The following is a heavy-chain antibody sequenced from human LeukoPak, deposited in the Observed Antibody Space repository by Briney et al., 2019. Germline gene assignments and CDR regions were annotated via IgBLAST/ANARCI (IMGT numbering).Heavy chain of an antibody. V-gene: IGHV2-70*04. CDR3: ARIREWELDY. CDR1: GFSLSTSGMR. Sequence: ESGPTLVNPTQTLTLTCTFSGFSLSTSGMRVSWIRQPPGKALEWLARIDWDDDKFYSTSLKTRLTISKDTSKNQVVLTMTNMDPVDTATYYCARIREWELDYWGQETLVTVSS. D-gene: IGHD1-26*01. J-gene: IGHJ4*02. CDR2: IDWDDDK.